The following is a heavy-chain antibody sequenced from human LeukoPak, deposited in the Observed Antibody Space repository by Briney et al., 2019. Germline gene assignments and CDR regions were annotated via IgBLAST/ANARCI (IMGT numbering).Heavy chain of an antibody. J-gene: IGHJ6*03. CDR2: INHSGST. V-gene: IGHV4-34*01. CDR3: ARRDYYDSSGYGWYYYYYMDV. D-gene: IGHD3-22*01. CDR1: GGSFSGYY. Sequence: SETLSLTCAVYGGSFSGYYWSWIRQPPGKGLEWIGEINHSGSTNYNPSLKSRVTISVDTSKNQFSLKLSSVTAADTAVYYCARRDYYDSSGYGWYYYYYMDVWGKGTTVTISS.